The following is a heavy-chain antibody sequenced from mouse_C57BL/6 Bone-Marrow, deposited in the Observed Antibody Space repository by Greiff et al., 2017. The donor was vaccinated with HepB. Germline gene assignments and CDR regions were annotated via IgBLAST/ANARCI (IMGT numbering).Heavy chain of an antibody. Sequence: DVHLVESGGGLVQPGESLKLSCESNEYEFPSHDMSWVRKTTEKRLELVAAINSDGGSTYYPDTMERRFIFSRDNTTKTLYMQMSSLRSEDAALYYCALIDYDYGGGYWGQGTTLTVSS. CDR2: INSDGGST. D-gene: IGHD2-4*01. CDR3: ALIDYDYGGGY. V-gene: IGHV5-2*01. J-gene: IGHJ2*01. CDR1: EYEFPSHD.